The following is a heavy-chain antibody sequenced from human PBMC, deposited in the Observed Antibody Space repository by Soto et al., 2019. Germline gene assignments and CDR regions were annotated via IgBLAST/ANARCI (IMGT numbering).Heavy chain of an antibody. V-gene: IGHV3-23*01. CDR2: LSVCVSNT. J-gene: IGHJ5*02. Sequence: SWGSLRLSCAASGFSFSTYSMAWVRQTPGKGLAWVSGLSVCVSNTFYADSVQGRFTISVDNSKNTVYLQMNSLRVEDTAVYYCARWDGYGDLWGPGSLVTV. CDR3: ARWDGYGDL. CDR1: GFSFSTYS. D-gene: IGHD5-12*01.